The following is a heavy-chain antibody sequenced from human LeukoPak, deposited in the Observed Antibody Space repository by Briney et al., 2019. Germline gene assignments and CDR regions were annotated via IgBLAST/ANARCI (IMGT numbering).Heavy chain of an antibody. CDR2: IDANSGGT. J-gene: IGHJ3*01. CDR3: ARGVLLGSEGRAFDV. Sequence: ASVKVSCKASGFIFTGYYMHWVRQAPGQGLEWMGWIDANSGGTKYAPKFQGRVTMTRDTSISTAYMELSGLTSGDAAVYYCARGVLLGSEGRAFDVWGQGTMLTVSS. CDR1: GFIFTGYY. V-gene: IGHV1-2*02. D-gene: IGHD2-15*01.